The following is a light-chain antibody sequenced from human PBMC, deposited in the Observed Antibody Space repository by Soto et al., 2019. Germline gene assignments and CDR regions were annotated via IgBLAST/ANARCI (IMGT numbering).Light chain of an antibody. CDR3: QQYSNWPLT. CDR2: GAS. Sequence: EIVMTQSPATQSVSPGERATLSCRASQIVSSNLAWYQQKPGQAPRLLIYGASTRATGIPARFSGSGSGTEFTLTISSLQSEDFAVYYCQQYSNWPLTFGGGTKV. V-gene: IGKV3-15*01. CDR1: QIVSSN. J-gene: IGKJ4*01.